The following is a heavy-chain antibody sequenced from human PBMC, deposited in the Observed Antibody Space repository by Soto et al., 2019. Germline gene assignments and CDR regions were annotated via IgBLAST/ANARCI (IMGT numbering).Heavy chain of an antibody. CDR3: AKRPRALLTFDY. V-gene: IGHV3-23*01. Sequence: GGSLRLSCAASGFIFSNYVMSWVRRAPGKGLEWVSSISDSGGTSYYADSVKGRFTISRDNSKNTLYLQMNSLRAEDTAIYYCAKRPRALLTFDYWGQGTLATVSS. D-gene: IGHD1-26*01. CDR1: GFIFSNYV. J-gene: IGHJ4*02. CDR2: ISDSGGTS.